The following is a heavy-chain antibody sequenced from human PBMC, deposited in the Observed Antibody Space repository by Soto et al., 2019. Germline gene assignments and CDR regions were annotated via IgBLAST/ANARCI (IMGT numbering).Heavy chain of an antibody. CDR2: IYYSGST. J-gene: IGHJ6*03. CDR3: ATTRFLVLNYYYYYMYV. Sequence: SETLSLTCTVSGGSISSSSYYWGWIRQPPGKGLEWIGSIYYSGSTYYNPSLKSRVTISVDTSKNQFSLKLSSVTAADTAVYYCATTRFLVLNYYYYYMYVWGKGTSVTVS. CDR1: GGSISSSSYY. V-gene: IGHV4-39*01. D-gene: IGHD3-10*01.